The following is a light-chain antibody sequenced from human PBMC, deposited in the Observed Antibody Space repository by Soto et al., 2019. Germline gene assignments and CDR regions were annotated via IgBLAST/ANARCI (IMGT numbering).Light chain of an antibody. V-gene: IGKV1-39*01. J-gene: IGKJ2*01. CDR3: QQSYSAPYT. Sequence: DIQMTQSPSSLSASVGDRVTITCRASQSIYSSLNWYHQKPGKAPKLLIYAASNLQSGVPSRFSGSGSGTDFTHIISSLQPEDFATYYCQQSYSAPYTFGQGTKLEI. CDR2: AAS. CDR1: QSIYSS.